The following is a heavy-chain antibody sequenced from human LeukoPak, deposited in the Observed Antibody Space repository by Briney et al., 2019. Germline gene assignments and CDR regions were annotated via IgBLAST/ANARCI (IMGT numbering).Heavy chain of an antibody. CDR3: ARGRPSTVTLGQDVFDI. Sequence: GGSLRLSCAASGFTVSNNYMTWVRQAPGKGLEWVSVIYRGGSTYYADSVKDRFTISRDNSKNTLYLQMNSLRAEDTAVYYCARGRPSTVTLGQDVFDIWGQGTMVTVSS. V-gene: IGHV3-66*01. CDR1: GFTVSNNY. J-gene: IGHJ3*02. D-gene: IGHD4-17*01. CDR2: IYRGGST.